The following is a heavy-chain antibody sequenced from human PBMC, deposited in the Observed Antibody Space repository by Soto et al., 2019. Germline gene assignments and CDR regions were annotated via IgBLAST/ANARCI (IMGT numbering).Heavy chain of an antibody. V-gene: IGHV3-21*02. CDR1: GFAFRSYG. D-gene: IGHD3-9*01. Sequence: EVQLVESGGGLVKPGGSLRLSCVASGFAFRSYGMNWVRQAPGKGLEWVSSISTSSSAIYYTDSVKGRFTISRDNARNSLYLQMKSLRAEDTAVYFSARDGADYDILTGYYDYYHHGMDVWGQGTTVTVSS. J-gene: IGHJ6*02. CDR3: ARDGADYDILTGYYDYYHHGMDV. CDR2: ISTSSSAI.